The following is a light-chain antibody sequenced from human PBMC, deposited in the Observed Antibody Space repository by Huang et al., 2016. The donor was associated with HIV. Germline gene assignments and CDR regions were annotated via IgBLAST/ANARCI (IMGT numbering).Light chain of an antibody. V-gene: IGKV3-20*01. CDR2: GTS. CDR3: QQYGSSPFT. CDR1: QSVSSAY. Sequence: IVLTQSPGTLALSAGEGATLACRASQSVSSAYLAWYQQKPGQAPRVLIYGTSTRATGIPDRFSGSGSGTDFTLTISGLEPEYFAVYFCQQYGSSPFTFGQGTKLEIK. J-gene: IGKJ2*01.